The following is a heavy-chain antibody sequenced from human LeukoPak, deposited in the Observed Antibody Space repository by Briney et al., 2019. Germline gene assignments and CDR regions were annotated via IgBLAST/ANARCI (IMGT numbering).Heavy chain of an antibody. CDR1: GFTFSNYA. CDR2: ILGSGDST. J-gene: IGHJ4*02. CDR3: ARVQGTIFGVVNLDY. Sequence: GGSLRLSCVASGFTFSNYAMSWVRQAPGKGLEWVSAILGSGDSTYYADSVKGRFTISRDNSKNTVYLQMSSLTAEDTAVYYCARVQGTIFGVVNLDYWGQGTLVTVSS. V-gene: IGHV3-23*01. D-gene: IGHD3-3*01.